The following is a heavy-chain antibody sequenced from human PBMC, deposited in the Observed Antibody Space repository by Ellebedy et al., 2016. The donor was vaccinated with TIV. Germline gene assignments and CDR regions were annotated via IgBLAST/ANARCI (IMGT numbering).Heavy chain of an antibody. CDR3: ARVKWELPFDY. CDR1: GYTFTTYA. J-gene: IGHJ4*02. D-gene: IGHD1-26*01. Sequence: AASVKVSCKASGYTFTTYAMHWVRQAPGQRLEWMGWINAGNGNTEYSQKFQGRVTITRDTSASTAYMELSSLRSEDTAVYYCARVKWELPFDYWGQGTLVTVSS. CDR2: INAGNGNT. V-gene: IGHV1-3*01.